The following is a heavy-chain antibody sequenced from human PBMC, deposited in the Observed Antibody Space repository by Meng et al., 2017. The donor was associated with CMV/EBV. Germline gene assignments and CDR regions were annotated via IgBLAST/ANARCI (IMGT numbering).Heavy chain of an antibody. CDR1: GSTISSSSYY. CDR2: IYYSGST. V-gene: IGHV4-39*07. CDR3: ASFQTTVTTSNAFDI. Sequence: QMAPRASGTELVTPSDTLPLACTVSGSTISSSSYYWGCIRQPPGKGLEWIGSIYYSGSTYYNPSLKSRVTISVDTSKNQFSLKLSSVTAADTAVYYCASFQTTVTTSNAFDIWGQGTMVTVSS. J-gene: IGHJ3*02. D-gene: IGHD4-17*01.